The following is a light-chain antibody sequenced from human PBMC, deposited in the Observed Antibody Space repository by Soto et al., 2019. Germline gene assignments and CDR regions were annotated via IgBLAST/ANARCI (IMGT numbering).Light chain of an antibody. CDR3: QQCGFPPFT. CDR1: QSVSSGY. Sequence: EVVLTQSPGTLTLSPGDRATLSCRASQSVSSGYLAWYQQKPGQVPRLLIHAGYNRATGIPDRFSGSGSVTDFTLTITRLEPEVSAVYYCQQCGFPPFTFGPGTKLDIK. V-gene: IGKV3-20*01. J-gene: IGKJ3*01. CDR2: AGY.